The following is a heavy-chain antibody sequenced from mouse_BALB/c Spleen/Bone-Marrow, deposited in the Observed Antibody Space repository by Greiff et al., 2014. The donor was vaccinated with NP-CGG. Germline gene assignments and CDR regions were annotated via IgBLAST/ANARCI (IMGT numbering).Heavy chain of an antibody. J-gene: IGHJ2*01. CDR1: GYTFSSYW. V-gene: IGHV1-9*01. Sequence: QVQLQQSGAELMKPGASVKISCKATGYTFSSYWIEWIKRRPGHGLEWIGEILPGSVTTNYNGRFKGKATFTADTSSNTAYMQLSSLTSEDSAVYYCARDHFVYWGPGTTLTVSS. CDR2: ILPGSVTT. CDR3: ARDHFVY.